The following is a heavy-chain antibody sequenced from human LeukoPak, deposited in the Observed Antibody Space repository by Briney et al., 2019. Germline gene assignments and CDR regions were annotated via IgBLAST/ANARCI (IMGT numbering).Heavy chain of an antibody. V-gene: IGHV3-13*01. CDR2: IGRGGDT. CDR3: ATYSSLNRREFQY. J-gene: IGHJ1*01. D-gene: IGHD3-22*01. CDR1: GFTFSSSD. Sequence: GGSLRLSCAASGFTFSSSDMHWVRQATGKGLEWVSAIGRGGDTYYADSVKGRFTISRENAKNSLYLQMNSLRAEDTAVYYCATYSSLNRREFQYWGQGTLLTVSS.